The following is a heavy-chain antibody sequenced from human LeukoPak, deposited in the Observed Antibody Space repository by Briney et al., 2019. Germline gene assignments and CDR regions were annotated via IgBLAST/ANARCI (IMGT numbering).Heavy chain of an antibody. CDR1: GYTFTNYV. CDR2: ISAYNDNT. V-gene: IGHV1-18*01. J-gene: IGHJ4*02. D-gene: IGHD1-26*01. CDR3: ARGGWELLRTSFDY. Sequence: ASVKVSCKASGYTFTNYVINWVRQAPGQGLEWMGWISAYNDNTNYVQKFQGRVTMTTDTSTSTAYMELRRLTSDDTAVYYCARGGWELLRTSFDYWGQGTLVTVSS.